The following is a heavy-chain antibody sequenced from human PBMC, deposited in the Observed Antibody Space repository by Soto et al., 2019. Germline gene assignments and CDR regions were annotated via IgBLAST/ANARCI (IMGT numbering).Heavy chain of an antibody. J-gene: IGHJ4*02. CDR1: GFTFSSYW. V-gene: IGHV3-7*01. CDR3: AAKYYDFWSGYYTKDY. D-gene: IGHD3-3*01. CDR2: IKQDGSEK. Sequence: GGSLRLSCAASGFTFSSYWMSWVRQAPGKGLEWVANIKQDGSEKYYVDSVKGRFTISRDNAKNSLYLQMNSLRAEDTAVYYCAAKYYDFWSGYYTKDYWGQGTLVTVSS.